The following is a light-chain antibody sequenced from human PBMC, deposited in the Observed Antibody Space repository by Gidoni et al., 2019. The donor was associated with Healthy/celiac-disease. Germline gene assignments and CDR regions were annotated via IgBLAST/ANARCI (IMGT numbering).Light chain of an antibody. CDR2: DAS. Sequence: DIQMTQSPCTLSASVGDRVTITCRASQSISSWLAWYQQNPGQAPKLLIYDASSLESGVPSRCSGSGSRTEFTLTISSMQPDDFATYYCQQYHSYWTFGQGTKVEIK. CDR1: QSISSW. V-gene: IGKV1-5*01. CDR3: QQYHSYWT. J-gene: IGKJ1*01.